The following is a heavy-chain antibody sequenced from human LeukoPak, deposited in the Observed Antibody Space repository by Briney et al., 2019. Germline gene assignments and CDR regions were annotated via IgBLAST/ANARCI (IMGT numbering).Heavy chain of an antibody. V-gene: IGHV4-39*01. CDR3: ARYESSAYGIDV. Sequence: SETLSLTCTVPGGSISSSSSYWGWIRQPPGMGLEWIGRIYYSGSTYYNPSLKSRVTISVDTSKNQFSLKVSSVAAADTAVYYCARYESSAYGIDVWGRGTLVTVSS. D-gene: IGHD3-22*01. CDR1: GGSISSSSSY. J-gene: IGHJ2*01. CDR2: IYYSGST.